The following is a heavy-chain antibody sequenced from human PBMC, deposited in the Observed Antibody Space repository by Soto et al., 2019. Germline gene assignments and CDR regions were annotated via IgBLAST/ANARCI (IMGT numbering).Heavy chain of an antibody. CDR3: AKDKEWELLHPCYYYGMDV. CDR1: GFTFSSYG. Sequence: GGSLRLSCAASGFTFSSYGMHWVRQAPGKGLEWVAVISYDGSNKYYADSVKGRFTISRDNSKNTLYLQMNSLRAEDTAVYYCAKDKEWELLHPCYYYGMDVWGQGTTVTVSS. J-gene: IGHJ6*02. D-gene: IGHD1-26*01. CDR2: ISYDGSNK. V-gene: IGHV3-30*18.